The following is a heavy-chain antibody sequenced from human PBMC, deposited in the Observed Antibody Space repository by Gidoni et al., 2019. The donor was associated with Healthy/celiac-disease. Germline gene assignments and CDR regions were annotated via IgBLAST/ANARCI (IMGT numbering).Heavy chain of an antibody. J-gene: IGHJ3*02. CDR3: TTGRPRDYDPVGLAFDI. Sequence: EVQLVESGGGLVKPGGSLRLSCAASGFTFSNAWMSWVRQAPGKGLEWVGRIKSKTDGGTTDYAAPVKGRFTISRDDSKNTLYLQMNSLKTEDTAVYYCTTGRPRDYDPVGLAFDIWGQGTMVTVSS. CDR2: IKSKTDGGTT. D-gene: IGHD3-22*01. V-gene: IGHV3-15*01. CDR1: GFTFSNAW.